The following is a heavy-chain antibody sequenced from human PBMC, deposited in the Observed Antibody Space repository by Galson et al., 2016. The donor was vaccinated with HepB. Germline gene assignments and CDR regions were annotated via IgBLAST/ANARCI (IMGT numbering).Heavy chain of an antibody. Sequence: SLRLSCAASAFVNHILAWVRQAPGTGLEWVSTISGVDGSTYHAASVKGRFTISSDKSKNTVYLQMNSLRAEDTAVYYCAREGHSSGFCGDFDSWGRGTLVTVSS. CDR1: AFVNHI. J-gene: IGHJ4*02. CDR3: AREGHSSGFCGDFDS. V-gene: IGHV3-23*01. CDR2: ISGVDGST. D-gene: IGHD3-22*01.